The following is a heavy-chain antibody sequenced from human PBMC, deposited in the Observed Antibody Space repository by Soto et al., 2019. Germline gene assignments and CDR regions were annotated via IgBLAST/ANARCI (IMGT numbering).Heavy chain of an antibody. V-gene: IGHV3-74*01. CDR3: ARGSWYNYYYYMDV. Sequence: GGSLRLSCAASGFTFSSYRMHWVRQAPGKGLVWVSRIQSDGSSTAYAASVRGRFTISRDNAKNTLYLQMNSLRAEDTAVYYCARGSWYNYYYYMDVWGKGTTVTVSS. CDR1: GFTFSSYR. CDR2: IQSDGSST. D-gene: IGHD6-13*01. J-gene: IGHJ6*03.